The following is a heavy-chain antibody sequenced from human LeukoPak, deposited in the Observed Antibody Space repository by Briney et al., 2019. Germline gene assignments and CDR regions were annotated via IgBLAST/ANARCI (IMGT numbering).Heavy chain of an antibody. CDR3: ARDTAMERGPGWFDP. CDR2: ISAYNGNT. Sequence: ASVKVSCKASGYTFTSYGISWVRQAPGQGLEWMGWISAYNGNTNYAQKLQGRATMTTDTSTSTAYMELRSLRSDDTAVYYCARDTAMERGPGWFDPWGQGTLVTVSS. D-gene: IGHD5-18*01. CDR1: GYTFTSYG. V-gene: IGHV1-18*01. J-gene: IGHJ5*02.